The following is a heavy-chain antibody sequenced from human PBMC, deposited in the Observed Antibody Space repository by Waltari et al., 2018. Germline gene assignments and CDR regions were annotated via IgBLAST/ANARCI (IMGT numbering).Heavy chain of an antibody. V-gene: IGHV3-23*01. CDR2: ISVSGGST. D-gene: IGHD3-3*01. CDR3: AKDSDFWSGYLDY. CDR1: GFTFSSYA. Sequence: EVQLLESGGGLVQPGGSLRLSCAASGFTFSSYAMSWVRQAPGKGLEWVSAISVSGGSTYYADSVKGRFTISRDNSKNTLYLQMNSLRAEDTAVYCCAKDSDFWSGYLDYWGQGTLVTVSS. J-gene: IGHJ4*02.